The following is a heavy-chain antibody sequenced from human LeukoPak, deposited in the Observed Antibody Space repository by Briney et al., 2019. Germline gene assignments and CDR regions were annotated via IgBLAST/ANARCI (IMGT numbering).Heavy chain of an antibody. Sequence: SETLSLTCTVSGGSISSYYWSWIRQPPGKGLEWIGYIYYSGSTNYNPSLKSRVTISVDTSKNQFSLKLSSVTAADTAVYYCARRRGWVTTTGYYYYGMDVWGQGTTVTVSS. CDR1: GGSISSYY. CDR3: ARRRGWVTTTGYYYYGMDV. D-gene: IGHD1-1*01. CDR2: IYYSGST. J-gene: IGHJ6*02. V-gene: IGHV4-59*08.